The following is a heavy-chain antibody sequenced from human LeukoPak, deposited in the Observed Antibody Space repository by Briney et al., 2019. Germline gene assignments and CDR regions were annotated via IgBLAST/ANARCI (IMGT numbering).Heavy chain of an antibody. D-gene: IGHD3-22*01. Sequence: GGSLRLSCAASGFAFSSFSMNWVRQAPGKGLEWVSSISSSSSYIYYADSVKGRFTISRDNAKNSLYLQMNSLRAEDTAVYYCARDYDSSGYFDYWGQGTLVTVSS. V-gene: IGHV3-21*01. J-gene: IGHJ4*02. CDR3: ARDYDSSGYFDY. CDR2: ISSSSSYI. CDR1: GFAFSSFS.